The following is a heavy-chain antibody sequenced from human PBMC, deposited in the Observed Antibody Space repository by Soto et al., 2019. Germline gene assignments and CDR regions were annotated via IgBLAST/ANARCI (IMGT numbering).Heavy chain of an antibody. J-gene: IGHJ6*02. CDR2: ISPYTGNT. D-gene: IGHD3-16*01. CDR3: AMVDLYVTPTPQDV. V-gene: IGHV1-18*01. Sequence: QVQLEQSGDEVKKPGASVKVSCKASGYIFVNYGIAWVRQAPGQGLEWLGWISPYTGNTYYATKVQGRLTLTTDTCKSTALMDLASLTSADTAVYYFAMVDLYVTPTPQDVWGQGTTVTVSS. CDR1: GYIFVNYG.